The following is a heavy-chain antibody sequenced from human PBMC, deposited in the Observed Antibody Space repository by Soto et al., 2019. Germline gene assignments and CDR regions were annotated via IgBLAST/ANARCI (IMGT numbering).Heavy chain of an antibody. V-gene: IGHV4-31*03. Sequence: PSETLSLTCTVSGGSISSGGYYWRWIRQHPGKGLEWIGYIYYSGSTYYNPSLKSRVTISVDTSKNRFSLKLSSVTAADTAVYYCARGDIVVVVAATQPPPHFDYWGQGTLVTVS. CDR2: IYYSGST. CDR1: GGSISSGGYY. D-gene: IGHD2-15*01. J-gene: IGHJ4*02. CDR3: ARGDIVVVVAATQPPPHFDY.